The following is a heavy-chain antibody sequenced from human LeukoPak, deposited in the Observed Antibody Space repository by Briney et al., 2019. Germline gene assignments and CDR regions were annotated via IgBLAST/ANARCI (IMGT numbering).Heavy chain of an antibody. Sequence: GGSLRLSCAASGFTFSSYSMNWVRQAPGKGLEWVSSISSSSSYIYYADSVKGRFTISRDNAKNSLYLQMNSLRAEDTAVYYCARDRFTMVRGVIITEPHFDYWGQGTLVTVSS. CDR1: GFTFSSYS. J-gene: IGHJ4*02. CDR2: ISSSSSYI. CDR3: ARDRFTMVRGVIITEPHFDY. V-gene: IGHV3-21*01. D-gene: IGHD3-10*01.